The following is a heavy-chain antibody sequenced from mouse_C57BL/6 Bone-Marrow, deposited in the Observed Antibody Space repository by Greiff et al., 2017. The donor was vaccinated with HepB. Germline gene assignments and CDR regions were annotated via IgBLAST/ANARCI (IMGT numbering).Heavy chain of an antibody. CDR3: ADNHYYGSSYWYFDV. V-gene: IGHV1-77*01. CDR2: IGPGSGST. Sequence: LQESGAELVKPGASVKISCKASGYTFTDYYINWVKQRPGQGLEWIGKIGPGSGSTYYNEKFKGKATLTADKSSSTAYMQLSSLTSEDSAVYFCADNHYYGSSYWYFDVWGTGTTVTVSS. J-gene: IGHJ1*03. D-gene: IGHD1-1*01. CDR1: GYTFTDYY.